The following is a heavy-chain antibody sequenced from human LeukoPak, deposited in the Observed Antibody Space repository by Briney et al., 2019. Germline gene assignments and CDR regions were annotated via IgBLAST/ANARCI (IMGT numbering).Heavy chain of an antibody. J-gene: IGHJ4*02. D-gene: IGHD6-19*01. V-gene: IGHV3-74*01. Sequence: GGSLRLSCAASGFTFSSYWMHWVRQAPGKGLVWVSRINSDGSSTSYADSVKGRFTISRDNAKNTLYLQMNSLRVEDTAVYYCARDQQSIAVAGTWPDYWGQGTLVTVSS. CDR1: GFTFSSYW. CDR3: ARDQQSIAVAGTWPDY. CDR2: INSDGSST.